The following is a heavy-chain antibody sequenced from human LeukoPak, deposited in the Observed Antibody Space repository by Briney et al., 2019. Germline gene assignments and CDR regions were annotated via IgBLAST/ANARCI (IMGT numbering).Heavy chain of an antibody. CDR3: AKTFGDYAPLFFDY. Sequence: QPGGSLRLSCAASGCTFSSYAMSWVRQAPGKGLEWVSAISGSGGSTYYADSVKGRFTISRDNSKNTLYLQMNRQRAEDTAVYYCAKTFGDYAPLFFDYWGQGTLVTVSS. CDR2: ISGSGGST. J-gene: IGHJ4*02. V-gene: IGHV3-23*01. CDR1: GCTFSSYA. D-gene: IGHD4-17*01.